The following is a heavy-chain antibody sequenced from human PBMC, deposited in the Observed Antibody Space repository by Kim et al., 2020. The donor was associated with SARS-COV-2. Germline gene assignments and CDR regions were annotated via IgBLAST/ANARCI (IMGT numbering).Heavy chain of an antibody. CDR1: GFTVSSNY. J-gene: IGHJ6*02. D-gene: IGHD5-18*01. Sequence: GGSLRLSCAASGFTVSSNYMSWVRQAPGKGLEWVSVIYSGGSTYYADSVKGRFTISRHNSKNTLYLQMNSLRAEDTAVYYCARENTAMNYYYYGMDVWGQGTTVTVSS. CDR3: ARENTAMNYYYYGMDV. CDR2: IYSGGST. V-gene: IGHV3-53*04.